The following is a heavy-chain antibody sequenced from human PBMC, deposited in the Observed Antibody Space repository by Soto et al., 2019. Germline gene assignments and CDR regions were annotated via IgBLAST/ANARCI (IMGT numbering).Heavy chain of an antibody. D-gene: IGHD3-10*01. CDR2: INHSGST. CDR3: ASSRRYGSGSYYKAPPLYGMDV. J-gene: IGHJ6*02. Sequence: PSETLSLTCAVYGGSFSGYYWSWIRQPPGKGLEWIGEINHSGSTNYNPSLKSRVTISVDTSKNQFSLKLSSVTAADTAVYYCASSRRYGSGSYYKAPPLYGMDVWGQGTTVTVSS. CDR1: GGSFSGYY. V-gene: IGHV4-34*01.